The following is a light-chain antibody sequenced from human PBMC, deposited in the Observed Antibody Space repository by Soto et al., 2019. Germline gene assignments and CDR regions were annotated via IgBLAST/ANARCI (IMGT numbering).Light chain of an antibody. CDR1: SSNIGSNT. Sequence: QSVLTQPPSASGTPGQRVTISCSGSSSNIGSNTVNWYQQLPGTAPKLLIYRNNQRPSGVPDRFSGSKSGTSASLAIRGLQSEDEADYYCAAWDDSLNAWVFGGGTKLTVL. J-gene: IGLJ3*02. CDR2: RNN. CDR3: AAWDDSLNAWV. V-gene: IGLV1-44*01.